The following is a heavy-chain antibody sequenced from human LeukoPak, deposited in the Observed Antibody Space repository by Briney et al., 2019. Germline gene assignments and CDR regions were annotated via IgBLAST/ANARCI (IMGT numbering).Heavy chain of an antibody. V-gene: IGHV3-73*01. CDR2: IRSKANSYAT. CDR3: TSRIVVVPAVLFDY. J-gene: IGHJ4*02. Sequence: GGSLKLSCAASGFTFSGSAMHWVRQASGKGLEWVGRIRSKANSYATAYAASVKGRFTISRDDSKNTAYLQMNSLKTEDTAVYYCTSRIVVVPAVLFDYWGQGTLVTVSS. D-gene: IGHD2-2*01. CDR1: GFTFSGSA.